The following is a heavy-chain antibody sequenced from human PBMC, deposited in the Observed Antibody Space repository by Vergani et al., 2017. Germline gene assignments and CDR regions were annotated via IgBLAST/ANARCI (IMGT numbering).Heavy chain of an antibody. V-gene: IGHV3-30-3*01. CDR1: GFTFSSYA. Sequence: QVQLVESGGGVVQPGRSLRLSCAASGFTFSSYAMHWVRQAPGKGLGWVAVISYDGSNKYYADSVKGRFTISRDNSKNTLYLQMNSLRAEDTAVYYCARDTWIQLWPGDYYYYYYMDVWGKGTTVTVSS. J-gene: IGHJ6*03. CDR3: ARDTWIQLWPGDYYYYYYMDV. D-gene: IGHD5-18*01. CDR2: ISYDGSNK.